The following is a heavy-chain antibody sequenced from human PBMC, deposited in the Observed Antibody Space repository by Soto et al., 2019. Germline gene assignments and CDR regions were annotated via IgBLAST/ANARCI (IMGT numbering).Heavy chain of an antibody. Sequence: QLQLQESGPGLVKPSETLSLTCTVSGGSISSSSYYWGWIRQPPGKGLEWIGSIYYSGSTYYNPSLKSRVTISVDTSKNQFSLKLSSVTAADTAVYYCARNGNIAATFDPWGQGTLVTVSS. D-gene: IGHD6-13*01. CDR1: GGSISSSSYY. CDR2: IYYSGST. V-gene: IGHV4-39*01. CDR3: ARNGNIAATFDP. J-gene: IGHJ5*02.